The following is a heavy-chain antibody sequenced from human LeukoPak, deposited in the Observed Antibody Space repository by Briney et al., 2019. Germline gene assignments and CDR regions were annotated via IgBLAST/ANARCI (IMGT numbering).Heavy chain of an antibody. J-gene: IGHJ4*02. CDR3: ARAVAPAAIYDFQFDY. CDR2: INHSGST. V-gene: IGHV4-34*01. Sequence: PSETLSLTCAVYGGSFSGYYWSWIRQPPGKGLEWIGEINHSGSTNYNPSLKSRVTISVDTSKNQFSLKLSSVTAADTAVYYCARAVAPAAIYDFQFDYWGQGTLVTVSS. CDR1: GGSFSGYY. D-gene: IGHD2-2*02.